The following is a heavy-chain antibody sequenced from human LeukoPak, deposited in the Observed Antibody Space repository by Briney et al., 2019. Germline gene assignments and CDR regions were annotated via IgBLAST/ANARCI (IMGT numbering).Heavy chain of an antibody. CDR1: GFTFSDYY. J-gene: IGHJ4*02. D-gene: IGHD2-21*01. Sequence: PGGYLRLSCAASGFTFSDYYMSWIRQAPGKGLEWVAYISSSGNTRYYADSVKGRFTISRDNAKNSLYLQMNSLRAEDTAVYYCAWGGIAAFDSWGQGTLVTVSS. CDR2: ISSSGNTR. CDR3: AWGGIAAFDS. V-gene: IGHV3-11*04.